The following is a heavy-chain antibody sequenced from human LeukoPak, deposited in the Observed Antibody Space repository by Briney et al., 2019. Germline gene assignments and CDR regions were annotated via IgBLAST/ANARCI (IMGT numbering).Heavy chain of an antibody. V-gene: IGHV3-48*03. D-gene: IGHD3-10*01. CDR1: GFAFSSYE. CDR2: ISSSGSTI. Sequence: GGSLRLSCVASGFAFSSYEMNWVRQAPGKGLEWVSYISSSGSTIYYADSVKGRFTISRDNAKNSLYLQMNSLRAEDTAVYYCASWFGELLDYWGQGTLVTVPS. CDR3: ASWFGELLDY. J-gene: IGHJ4*02.